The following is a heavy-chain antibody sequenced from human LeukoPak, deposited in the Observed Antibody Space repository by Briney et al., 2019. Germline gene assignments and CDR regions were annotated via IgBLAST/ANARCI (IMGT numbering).Heavy chain of an antibody. V-gene: IGHV4-34*01. Sequence: SETLSLTCAVYGGSFSYYYWSWIRQPPGKGLEWIGEINHSGITNYNPSLKSRVTISADTSKNQFSLRLSSVTAADTAVYYCARGPGGKGPYYFDYWGQGTLVTVSS. CDR2: INHSGIT. D-gene: IGHD4-23*01. J-gene: IGHJ4*02. CDR1: GGSFSYYY. CDR3: ARGPGGKGPYYFDY.